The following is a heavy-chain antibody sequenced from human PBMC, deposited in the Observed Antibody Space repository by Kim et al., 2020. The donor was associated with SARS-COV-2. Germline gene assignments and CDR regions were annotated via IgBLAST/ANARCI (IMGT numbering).Heavy chain of an antibody. CDR3: ARDRPGEWLSAGAGDDC. CDR1: GYTFTSYA. D-gene: IGHD3-3*01. Sequence: ASVKVSCKASGYTFTSYAMHWVRQAPGQRLEWMGWINAGNGNTKYSQKFQGRVTITRDTSASTAYMELSSLRSEDTAVYYCARDRPGEWLSAGAGDDCWGQGTLVTVSS. CDR2: INAGNGNT. J-gene: IGHJ4*02. V-gene: IGHV1-3*01.